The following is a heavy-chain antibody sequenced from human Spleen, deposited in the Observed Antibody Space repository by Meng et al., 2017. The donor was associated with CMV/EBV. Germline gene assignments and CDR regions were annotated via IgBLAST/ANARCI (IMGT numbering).Heavy chain of an antibody. CDR2: IKQDGSEK. J-gene: IGHJ6*02. V-gene: IGHV3-7*01. Sequence: GGSLRLSCAASGFTFSSYAMSWVRQAPGKGLQWVANIKQDGSEKYYVDSVKGRFTISRDNAKNSLFLQMNSLRGEDTAVYYCAKAPLYYYYGMEVWGQGTTVTVSS. CDR3: AKAPLYYYYGMEV. CDR1: GFTFSSYA. D-gene: IGHD1-14*01.